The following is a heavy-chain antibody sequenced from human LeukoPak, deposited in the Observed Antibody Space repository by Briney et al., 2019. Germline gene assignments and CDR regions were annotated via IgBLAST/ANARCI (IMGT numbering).Heavy chain of an antibody. Sequence: SXTLSLTCTVSGGSISSGSYDWSWIRQPAGKGLDWIGRVYTSGSTNYNPSLKSRVTISVDTSKNQFSLKLTSVTAADTAVYYCARGTGNAFDIWGQGTMVTVSS. D-gene: IGHD1-14*01. CDR1: GGSISSGSYD. CDR3: ARGTGNAFDI. V-gene: IGHV4-61*02. J-gene: IGHJ3*02. CDR2: VYTSGST.